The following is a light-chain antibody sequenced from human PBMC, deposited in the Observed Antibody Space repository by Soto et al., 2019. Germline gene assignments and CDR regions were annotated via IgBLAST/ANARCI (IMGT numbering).Light chain of an antibody. J-gene: IGLJ3*02. CDR1: SGSIANNY. Sequence: NFMLTQPHSVSQSPGKTVTISCTRSSGSIANNYVQWYQQRPGSSPTTVIYENSQRPSGVPDRFSGSIDSSSNSASLTVSGLKTEDEADYYCQSYDSDTGVFGGGTKLTVL. V-gene: IGLV6-57*01. CDR3: QSYDSDTGV. CDR2: ENS.